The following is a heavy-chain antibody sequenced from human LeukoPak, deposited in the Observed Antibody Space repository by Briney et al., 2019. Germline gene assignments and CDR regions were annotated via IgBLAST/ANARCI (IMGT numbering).Heavy chain of an antibody. CDR2: VNWSGHSV. J-gene: IGHJ6*02. CDR3: AKDYRRTIADDMGYYGMDV. D-gene: IGHD5-24*01. CDR1: GFTFDGYA. V-gene: IGHV3-9*01. Sequence: QTGGSLRLSCAASGFTFDGYAMHWVRQVPGRGLEWVAGVNWSGHSVGYADAVKGRLTISRDKAKTSLYLQMNSLKTEDTALYFCAKDYRRTIADDMGYYGMDVWGQGTTVTVSS.